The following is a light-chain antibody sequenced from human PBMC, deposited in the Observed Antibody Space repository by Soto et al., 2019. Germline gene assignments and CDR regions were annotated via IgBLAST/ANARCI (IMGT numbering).Light chain of an antibody. J-gene: IGKJ1*01. V-gene: IGKV3-15*01. CDR2: DAS. Sequence: EIVMTQSPGTLSVSPGERATLFCRASQSVRSSLAWYLQKPGQAPRLFIYDASTRATGIPARFSGSGSGTGFTLTISSLQSEDSAVYYCQQYNLWPPETFGQGTKVDIK. CDR3: QQYNLWPPET. CDR1: QSVRSS.